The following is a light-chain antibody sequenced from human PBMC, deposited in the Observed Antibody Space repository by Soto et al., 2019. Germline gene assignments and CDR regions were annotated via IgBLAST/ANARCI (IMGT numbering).Light chain of an antibody. J-gene: IGKJ2*01. CDR2: GAS. Sequence: VLTQSPGTLSLSPGERATISCRARQSISSYYLAWYQHKPGQAPRLLMNGASSRATGIPHRFSGSGSGTDFTLTISRLEPEDCGVYYCQQYGGSPPYTFGQGTRVEI. CDR1: QSISSYY. CDR3: QQYGGSPPYT. V-gene: IGKV3-20*01.